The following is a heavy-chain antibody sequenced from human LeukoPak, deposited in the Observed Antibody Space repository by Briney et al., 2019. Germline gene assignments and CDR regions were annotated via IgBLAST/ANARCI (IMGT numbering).Heavy chain of an antibody. J-gene: IGHJ3*02. CDR1: GGSISSGDYY. CDR3: ARDNKAGLRFLEWLLHSDAFDI. CDR2: IYYSGST. Sequence: SQTLSLTCTVSGGSISSGDYYWSWIRQPPGKGLEWIGYIYYSGSTYYNPSLKSRVTISVDTSKNQFSLKLSSVTAADTAVYYCARDNKAGLRFLEWLLHSDAFDIWGQGTMVTVSS. V-gene: IGHV4-30-4*01. D-gene: IGHD3-3*01.